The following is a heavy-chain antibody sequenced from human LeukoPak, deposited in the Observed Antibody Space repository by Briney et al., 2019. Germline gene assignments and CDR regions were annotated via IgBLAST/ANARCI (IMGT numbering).Heavy chain of an antibody. CDR1: GGSFSGYY. Sequence: SSETLSLTCAVYGGSFSGYYWSWIRQPPGKGLEWIGEINHSGSTNYNPSLKSRVTISVDTSKNQFSLKLSSVTAADTAVYYCARGGGGYCSTISCYKRWYNWFDPWGQGTLVTVSS. CDR2: INHSGST. CDR3: ARGGGGYCSTISCYKRWYNWFDP. V-gene: IGHV4-34*01. D-gene: IGHD2-2*02. J-gene: IGHJ5*02.